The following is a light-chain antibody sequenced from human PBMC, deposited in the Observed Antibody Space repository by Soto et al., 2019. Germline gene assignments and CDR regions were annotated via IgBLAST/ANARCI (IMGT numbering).Light chain of an antibody. J-gene: IGKJ1*01. CDR2: GAS. CDR1: QSVTSRY. CDR3: QQYGSSGT. V-gene: IGKV3-20*01. Sequence: EVVMTQSPATLSLSPGERATLSCRASQSVTSRYLAWYQQKPGQAPRLLIFGASIRDTGIPDRFSGSGSGTDFTLTISRLEPEDFAVYYCQQYGSSGTFGQGTKVDIK.